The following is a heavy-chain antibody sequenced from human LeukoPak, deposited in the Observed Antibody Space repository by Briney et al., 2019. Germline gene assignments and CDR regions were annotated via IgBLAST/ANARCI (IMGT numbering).Heavy chain of an antibody. CDR3: AGTTYLFGSGTYPY. CDR2: IQSAGGT. D-gene: IGHD3-10*01. CDR1: GFGVSKND. Sequence: GGSLRLSCAASGFGVSKNDMTWVRQTPGKGLEWVSVIQSAGGTYYADSVKGRFVTSKDDSKNTLYLQMNYLRVEDTAVYYCAGTTYLFGSGTYPYWGQGTLVTVSS. J-gene: IGHJ4*02. V-gene: IGHV3-66*01.